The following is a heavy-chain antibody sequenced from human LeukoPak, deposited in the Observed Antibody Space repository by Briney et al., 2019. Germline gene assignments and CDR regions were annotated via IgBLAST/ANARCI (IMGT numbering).Heavy chain of an antibody. CDR2: IRSKAYGGTT. CDR1: GFTFGDYA. D-gene: IGHD6-19*01. V-gene: IGHV3-49*04. CDR3: TRLVGSSGGGDV. J-gene: IGHJ6*02. Sequence: PGRSLRLSCTASGFTFGDYAMSWVRQAPGKGLEGVGFIRSKAYGGTTEYAASVKGRFTISRDDSKSIAYLQMNSLKTEDTAVYYCTRLVGSSGGGDVWGQGTTVTVSS.